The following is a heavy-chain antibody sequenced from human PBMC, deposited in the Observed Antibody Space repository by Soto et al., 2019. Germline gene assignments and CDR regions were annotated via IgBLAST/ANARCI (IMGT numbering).Heavy chain of an antibody. V-gene: IGHV4-39*01. CDR2: IYYSGST. D-gene: IGHD2-21*02. CDR1: GGSISSSSYY. CDR3: TGGDFEPSFDY. J-gene: IGHJ4*02. Sequence: PSETLSLTCTVSGGSISSSSYYWGWIRQPPGKGLEWIGSIYYSGSTYYNPSLKSRVTISVDTSKNQFSLKLSSVTAADTAVYYCTGGDFEPSFDYWGQGTLVTVSS.